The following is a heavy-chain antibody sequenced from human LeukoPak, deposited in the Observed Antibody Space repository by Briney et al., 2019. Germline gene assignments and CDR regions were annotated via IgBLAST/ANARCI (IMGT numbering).Heavy chain of an antibody. Sequence: GGSLRLSCAASGFTFSSYAMHWVRQAPGKGLEWVAVISYDGSNKYYADSVKGRFTISRDNSKNTLYLQMNSLRAEDTAVYYCARDKLKVTISFDYWGQGALVTVSS. CDR1: GFTFSSYA. CDR3: ARDKLKVTISFDY. V-gene: IGHV3-30-3*01. CDR2: ISYDGSNK. D-gene: IGHD3-3*01. J-gene: IGHJ4*02.